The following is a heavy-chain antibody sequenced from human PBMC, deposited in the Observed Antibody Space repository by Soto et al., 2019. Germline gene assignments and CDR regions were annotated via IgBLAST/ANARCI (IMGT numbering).Heavy chain of an antibody. J-gene: IGHJ4*02. CDR2: LTGSSSNI. Sequence: EVQLLESGGGLVQPGGSLRLSCAASGFSFRNYAMSWVRQAPGKGLEWISTLTGSSSNIYYADSVKGRFAISRDNSRNTLYLPMNSLTAEDTAVYYCANGRATYGLLTHDYWGQGTRVTVSS. CDR3: ANGRATYGLLTHDY. CDR1: GFSFRNYA. D-gene: IGHD3-10*01. V-gene: IGHV3-23*01.